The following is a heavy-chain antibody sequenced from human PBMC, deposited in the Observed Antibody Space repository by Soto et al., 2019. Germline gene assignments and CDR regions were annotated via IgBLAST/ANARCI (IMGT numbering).Heavy chain of an antibody. D-gene: IGHD1-26*01. CDR1: GFTFSSYG. J-gene: IGHJ5*02. CDR2: ISYDGSNK. V-gene: IGHV3-30*18. CDR3: AKHEPGSSGAFDP. Sequence: QVQLVESGGGVVQPGRSLRLSCAASGFTFSSYGMHWVRQAPGKGLEWVAVISYDGSNKYYADSVKGRFTISRDNSKNPLYLQMNSLRAEDTAVYYCAKHEPGSSGAFDPWGQGTLVTVSS.